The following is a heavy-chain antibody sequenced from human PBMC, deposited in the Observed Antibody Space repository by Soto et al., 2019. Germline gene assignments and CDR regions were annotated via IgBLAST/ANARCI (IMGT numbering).Heavy chain of an antibody. V-gene: IGHV4-31*03. CDR1: GGSISSGGYY. D-gene: IGHD3-3*01. J-gene: IGHJ4*02. Sequence: SETLSLTCTVSGGSISSGGYYWSWIRQHPGKGLEWIGYIYYSGSTYYNPSLKSRVTISVDTSKNQFSLKLSSVTAADTAVYYCARVRPGLRSWDYFDYWGQGTLVTVSS. CDR3: ARVRPGLRSWDYFDY. CDR2: IYYSGST.